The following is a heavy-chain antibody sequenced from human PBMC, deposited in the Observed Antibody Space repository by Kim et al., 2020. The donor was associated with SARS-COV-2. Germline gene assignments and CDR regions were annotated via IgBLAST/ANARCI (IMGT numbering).Heavy chain of an antibody. J-gene: IGHJ5*02. CDR1: GFTFDDYA. D-gene: IGHD3-10*01. CDR3: AKASMVRGVTTFDP. Sequence: GGSLRLSCAASGFTFDDYAMHWVRQAPGKGLEWVSGISWNSCTIGYADSVKGRFTISRDNAKNSLYLQMNSLRAEDTALYYCAKASMVRGVTTFDPLGQG. V-gene: IGHV3-9*01. CDR2: ISWNSCTI.